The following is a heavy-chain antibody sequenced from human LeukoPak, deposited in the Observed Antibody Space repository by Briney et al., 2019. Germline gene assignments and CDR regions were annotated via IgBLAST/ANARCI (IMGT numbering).Heavy chain of an antibody. CDR1: GGTFSSYA. Sequence: GASVKVSCXASGGTFSSYAISWVRQAPGQGLEWMGRIIPIFGTANYAQKFQGRVTITTDESTSTAYMELSSLRSEDTAVYHCARGEYQLLFSFDYWGQRTLVTVSS. D-gene: IGHD2-2*01. J-gene: IGHJ4*02. CDR2: IIPIFGTA. V-gene: IGHV1-69*05. CDR3: ARGEYQLLFSFDY.